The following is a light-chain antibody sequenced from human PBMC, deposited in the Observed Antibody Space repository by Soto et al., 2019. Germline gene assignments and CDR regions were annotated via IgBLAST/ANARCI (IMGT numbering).Light chain of an antibody. CDR2: KAS. Sequence: DIQMTQSPSTLSASVGDRVTITCRASQSISRWLARYQQKPGKAPKLLIYKASSLESGVPSRFSGSGSGTEFTLTISSMQPDDFATYYCQQYNSNFYTFGQGTKLEIK. CDR1: QSISRW. CDR3: QQYNSNFYT. J-gene: IGKJ2*01. V-gene: IGKV1-5*03.